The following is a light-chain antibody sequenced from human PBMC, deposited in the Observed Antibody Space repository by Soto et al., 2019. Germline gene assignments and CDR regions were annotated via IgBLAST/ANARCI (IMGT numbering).Light chain of an antibody. CDR1: SSDVGSYNL. CDR3: CSYAGSSTPLFV. Sequence: QSVLTQPASVSGSPGQSITISCTGTSSDVGSYNLVSWYQQHPGKAPKLMIYEGSKRPSGVSNRFSGSKSGNTASLTISGLQAEDEADYYCCSYAGSSTPLFVFGTGTKVTGL. V-gene: IGLV2-23*01. CDR2: EGS. J-gene: IGLJ1*01.